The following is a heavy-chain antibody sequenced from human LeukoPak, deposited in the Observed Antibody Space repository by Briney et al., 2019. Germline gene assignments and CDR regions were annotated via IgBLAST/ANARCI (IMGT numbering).Heavy chain of an antibody. J-gene: IGHJ6*02. D-gene: IGHD2-2*01. CDR2: ITSSGGTT. CDR3: ARYCTSASCTVPDSYYGMDV. CDR1: GFTFSTYA. V-gene: IGHV3-23*01. Sequence: PGGSLRLSCVASGFTFSTYATSWVRQAPGKGLEWVSAITSSGGTTFYSDSVKGRFTVTRDNSKNALYLQMDTLRAEDTAIYYCARYCTSASCTVPDSYYGMDVWGRGTTVTVSS.